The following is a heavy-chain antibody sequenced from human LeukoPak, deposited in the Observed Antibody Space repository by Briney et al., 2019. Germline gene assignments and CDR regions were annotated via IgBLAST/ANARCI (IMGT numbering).Heavy chain of an antibody. D-gene: IGHD4-17*01. CDR2: IYPGDSDT. J-gene: IGHJ4*02. CDR3: ARRLYGGYGDYNPADY. Sequence: GESLKISCKGSGYSFTSYWIGWVRQMPGKGLEWMGIIYPGDSDTRYSPSFQGQVTISADKSISTAYLQWSSLKASDTAMYYCARRLYGGYGDYNPADYWGQGTLVAVSS. V-gene: IGHV5-51*01. CDR1: GYSFTSYW.